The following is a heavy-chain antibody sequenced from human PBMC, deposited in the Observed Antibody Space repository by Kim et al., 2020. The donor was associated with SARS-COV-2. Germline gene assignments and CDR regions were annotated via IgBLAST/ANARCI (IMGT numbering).Heavy chain of an antibody. CDR3: ARAPQWLVYVGDLPHNDYYYYGMDV. J-gene: IGHJ6*02. CDR2: IYSGGST. D-gene: IGHD6-19*01. V-gene: IGHV3-53*01. Sequence: GGSLRLSCAASGFTVSSNYMSWVRQAPGKGLEWVSVIYSGGSTYYADSVKGRFTISRDNSKNTLYLQMNSLRAEDTAVYYCARAPQWLVYVGDLPHNDYYYYGMDVWGQGTTVTVSS. CDR1: GFTVSSNY.